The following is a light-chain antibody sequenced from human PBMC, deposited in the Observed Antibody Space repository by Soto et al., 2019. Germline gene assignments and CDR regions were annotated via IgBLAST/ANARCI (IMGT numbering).Light chain of an antibody. Sequence: IVLTQSPGTLSLSPGERATLSCRASQSVDNYLAWFQQKPGQAPRLLIYDASNRATGIPVRFSGSGSTTDFTLTINSLEPEDFALYYCQQRREWPITFGQGTRLEIK. CDR1: QSVDNY. CDR3: QQRREWPIT. CDR2: DAS. J-gene: IGKJ5*01. V-gene: IGKV3-11*01.